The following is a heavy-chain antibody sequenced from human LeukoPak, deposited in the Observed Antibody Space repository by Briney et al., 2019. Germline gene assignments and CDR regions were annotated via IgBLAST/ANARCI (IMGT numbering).Heavy chain of an antibody. V-gene: IGHV4-34*01. CDR3: TRMTTGHDY. D-gene: IGHD4-17*01. CDR1: GGSFSGYY. Sequence: PSETLSLTCAVSGGSFSGYYWSWIRQHPGKGLEWIGEINHSGYTNDSPSLKSRVTLSIDTSRKQFSLNLRSVTVADTGIYYCTRMTTGHDYWGQGTLVTVST. CDR2: INHSGYT. J-gene: IGHJ4*02.